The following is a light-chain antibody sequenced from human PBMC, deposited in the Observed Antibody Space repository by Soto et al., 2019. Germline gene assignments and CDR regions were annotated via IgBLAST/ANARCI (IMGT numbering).Light chain of an antibody. Sequence: DIQMTQSPSSLSASVGDRVAITCRARQNIRNYLNWYQQKPGKAPRVLIYGGASLQSGVPSRCSGSGSGTNFSLTINSLQPEDYATYYCQQSYNIQALTFGGGTKVDI. J-gene: IGKJ4*01. CDR3: QQSYNIQALT. CDR1: QNIRNY. CDR2: GGA. V-gene: IGKV1-39*01.